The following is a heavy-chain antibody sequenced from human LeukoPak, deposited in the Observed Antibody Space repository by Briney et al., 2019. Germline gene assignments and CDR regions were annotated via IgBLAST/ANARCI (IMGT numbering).Heavy chain of an antibody. CDR1: GYTFGSDD. D-gene: IGHD5-24*01. CDR2: IKPNNGNL. Sequence: ASVKVSCKASGYTFGSDDINWVRQATGQGLEWMGWIKPNNGNLGYAQKFQGRVTITRNTPISTAYMELSSLTSEDTAVYYCARLYLPATRFDYWGQGTLVTVSS. CDR3: ARLYLPATRFDY. V-gene: IGHV1-8*03. J-gene: IGHJ4*02.